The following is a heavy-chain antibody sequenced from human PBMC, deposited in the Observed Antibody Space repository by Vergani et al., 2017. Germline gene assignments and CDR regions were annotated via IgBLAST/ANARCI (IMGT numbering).Heavy chain of an antibody. V-gene: IGHV3-66*02. CDR3: AKERGSGTYYVDY. J-gene: IGHJ4*02. CDR1: GFTVSSNY. CDR2: IYSGGST. Sequence: EVQLVESGGGLVQPGGSLRLSCAASGFTVSSNYMSWARQAPGKGLEWVSVIYSGGSTYYADSVKGRFTISRDNSKNTLSLQMNSLRVEDTAVYYCAKERGSGTYYVDYWGQGTLVTVSS. D-gene: IGHD3-10*01.